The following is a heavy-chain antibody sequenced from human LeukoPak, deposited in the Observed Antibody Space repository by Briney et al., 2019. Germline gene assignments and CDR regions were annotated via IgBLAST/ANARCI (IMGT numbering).Heavy chain of an antibody. D-gene: IGHD1-14*01. V-gene: IGHV3-66*01. Sequence: SGGSLRLSCAASGFTFSSYWMSWVRQAPGKGLEWVSIIYSGGSTYYADSVKGRFTISRDNSKNTLDLQMNSLRVEDTAVYFCARSKPTDYYYNGMDVWGQGTTVTVSS. J-gene: IGHJ6*02. CDR3: ARSKPTDYYYNGMDV. CDR2: IYSGGST. CDR1: GFTFSSYW.